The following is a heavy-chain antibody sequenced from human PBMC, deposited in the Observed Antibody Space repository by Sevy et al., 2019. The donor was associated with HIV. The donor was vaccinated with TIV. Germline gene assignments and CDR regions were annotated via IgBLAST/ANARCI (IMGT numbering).Heavy chain of an antibody. V-gene: IGHV3-23*01. J-gene: IGHJ3*02. CDR2: ISGGGGSS. CDR1: GFTFSSFA. CDR3: AKDHGGTGLVSAFDM. Sequence: RAGGSLRLSCAASGFTFSSFAMSWVRQAPGKGLEWVSDISGGGGSSHYADSVEGRFTISRDNSKNTLYLQMKSLRAEDTAVYYCAKDHGGTGLVSAFDMWGQGTMVTVSS. D-gene: IGHD5-18*01.